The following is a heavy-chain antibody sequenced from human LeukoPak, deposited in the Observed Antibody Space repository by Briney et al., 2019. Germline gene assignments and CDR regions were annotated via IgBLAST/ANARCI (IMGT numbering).Heavy chain of an antibody. CDR3: AKGEGSSSVADY. D-gene: IGHD6-13*01. J-gene: IGHJ4*02. Sequence: GGSLRLSCAASGFTFSSYAMSWVRQAPGKGLEWVSAITGSGSSTYYADSVKGRFTISRDNSKNTLYLQMNSLRAEDTAVYYCAKGEGSSSVADYWGQGKLVTVS. CDR1: GFTFSSYA. V-gene: IGHV3-23*01. CDR2: ITGSGSST.